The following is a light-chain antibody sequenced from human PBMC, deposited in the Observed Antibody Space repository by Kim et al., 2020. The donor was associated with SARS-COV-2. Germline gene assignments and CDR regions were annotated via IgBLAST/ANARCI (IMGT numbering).Light chain of an antibody. Sequence: VSPGQTASLTCSGDKLADKYVCWYQQKPGQSPVLVIYESNKRPSGIPQRFSGSDSGNTATLTISGTQAVDEADFYCQVWDTSIVVFGGGTQLTVL. J-gene: IGLJ2*01. CDR3: QVWDTSIVV. CDR1: KLADKY. CDR2: ESN. V-gene: IGLV3-1*01.